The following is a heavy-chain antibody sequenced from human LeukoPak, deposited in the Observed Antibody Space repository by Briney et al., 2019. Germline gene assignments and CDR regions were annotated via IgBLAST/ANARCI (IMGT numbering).Heavy chain of an antibody. CDR1: GFTFSSYG. Sequence: GGSLGLSCAASGFTFSSYGMHWVRQAPGKGLEWVAVISYDGSNKYYADSVKGRFTISRDNSKNTLYLQINSLRAEDTAVYYCAKDSGPGSLTTVYYYGMDVWGQGTTVTVSS. CDR2: ISYDGSNK. D-gene: IGHD4-11*01. CDR3: AKDSGPGSLTTVYYYGMDV. V-gene: IGHV3-30*18. J-gene: IGHJ6*02.